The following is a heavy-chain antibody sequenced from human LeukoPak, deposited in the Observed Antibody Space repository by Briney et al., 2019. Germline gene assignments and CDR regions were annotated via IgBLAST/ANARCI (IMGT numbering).Heavy chain of an antibody. V-gene: IGHV4-31*03. CDR3: ARDFGGEPGAFDI. D-gene: IGHD1-26*01. CDR2: IYYSGTT. CDR1: GDSISSGGYY. Sequence: PSETLSLTCNVSGDSISSGGYYWSWIRQHPGKGLEWIGYIYYSGTTYYNPSLKSRVTISVDTSKNQFSLQLSSVTAADTAVYYCARDFGGEPGAFDIWGQGTMVTVSS. J-gene: IGHJ3*02.